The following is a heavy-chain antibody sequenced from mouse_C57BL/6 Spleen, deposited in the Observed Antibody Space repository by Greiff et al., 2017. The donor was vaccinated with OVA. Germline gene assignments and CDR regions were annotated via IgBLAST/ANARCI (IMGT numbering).Heavy chain of an antibody. CDR2: IHPSDSDT. D-gene: IGHD1-1*01. CDR3: AIDYYGSSYAY. CDR1: GYTFTSYW. V-gene: IGHV1-74*01. J-gene: IGHJ3*01. Sequence: QVQLKQPGAELVKPGASVKVSCKASGYTFTSYWMHWVKQRPGQGLEWIGRIHPSDSDTNYNQKFKGKATLTVDKSSSTAYMQLSSLTSEDSAVYYCAIDYYGSSYAYWGQGTLVTVSA.